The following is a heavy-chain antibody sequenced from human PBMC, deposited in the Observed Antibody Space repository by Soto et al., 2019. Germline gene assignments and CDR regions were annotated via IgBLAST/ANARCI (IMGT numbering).Heavy chain of an antibody. CDR1: GFPFSNYE. Sequence: EVQVVASGGGLVQPGGSLRLSCAASGFPFSNYEMNWVRQAPGKGLEWLSYIDSSGNHINYADSVKGRFTSSRDNAENSLFLQMNSLRAEDTAFYYCASEEPIANHDAFDIWGRGTLVTVSS. CDR3: ASEEPIANHDAFDI. J-gene: IGHJ3*02. V-gene: IGHV3-48*03. D-gene: IGHD1-1*01. CDR2: IDSSGNHI.